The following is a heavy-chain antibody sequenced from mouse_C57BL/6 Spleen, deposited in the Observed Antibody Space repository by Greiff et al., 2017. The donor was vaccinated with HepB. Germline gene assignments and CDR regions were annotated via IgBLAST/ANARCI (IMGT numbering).Heavy chain of an antibody. J-gene: IGHJ3*01. Sequence: DVQLVESGGGLVQPGGSMKLSCVASGFTFSNYWMNWVRQSPEKGLEWVAQIRLKSDNYATHYAESVKGRFTISRDDSKSSVYLQMNNLRAEDTGIYYCTGPQRAYWGQGTLVTVSA. CDR2: IRLKSDNYAT. CDR1: GFTFSNYW. CDR3: TGPQRAY. V-gene: IGHV6-3*01.